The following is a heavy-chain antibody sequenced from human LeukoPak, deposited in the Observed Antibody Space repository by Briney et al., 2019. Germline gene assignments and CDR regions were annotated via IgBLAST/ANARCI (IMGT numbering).Heavy chain of an antibody. CDR1: GFTFSSYW. CDR3: ARRITMVRGPYAFDI. J-gene: IGHJ3*02. CDR2: IKQDGSEK. Sequence: GGTLRLSCAASGFTFSSYWMSWVRQATGKGLEWVANIKQDGSEKYYVDSVKGRFTISRDNAKNSLYLQMNSLRAEDTAVYYCARRITMVRGPYAFDIWGQGTMVTVSS. D-gene: IGHD3-10*01. V-gene: IGHV3-7*02.